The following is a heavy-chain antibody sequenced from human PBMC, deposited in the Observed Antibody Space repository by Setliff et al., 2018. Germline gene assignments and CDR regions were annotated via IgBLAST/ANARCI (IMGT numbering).Heavy chain of an antibody. CDR1: GGTFSSYA. D-gene: IGHD3-9*01. Sequence: ASVKVSCKASGGTFSSYAISWVRQAPGQGLEWMGGIIPILGIANYAQRFQGRVTITADESTSTAYMELSSLGSEDTAVYYCARDPSPRYDILTGYAPMGAFDIWGQGTMVTVSS. CDR2: IIPILGIA. V-gene: IGHV1-69*10. J-gene: IGHJ3*02. CDR3: ARDPSPRYDILTGYAPMGAFDI.